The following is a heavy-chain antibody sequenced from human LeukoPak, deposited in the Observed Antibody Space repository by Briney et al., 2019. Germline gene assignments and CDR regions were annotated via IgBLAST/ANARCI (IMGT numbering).Heavy chain of an antibody. J-gene: IGHJ3*02. CDR3: AREGPSHAFDI. Sequence: PSETLSLTCTVSGGSISSYYWSWIRQPPGKGLEWIGYIYYSGSANYNPSLKSRVTISVDTSKNQFSLKLSSVTAADTAVYYCAREGPSHAFDIWGQGTTVTVSS. CDR1: GGSISSYY. V-gene: IGHV4-59*01. CDR2: IYYSGSA.